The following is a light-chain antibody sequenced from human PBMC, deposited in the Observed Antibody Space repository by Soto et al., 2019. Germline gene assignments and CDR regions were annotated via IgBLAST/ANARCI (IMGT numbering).Light chain of an antibody. CDR2: WAS. CDR1: QSVLYSSNNKNN. Sequence: DIVMTQSPDSLAVSLGERASINCKSSQSVLYSSNNKNNLAWYQQKPGQPPKLLIYWASTRESGVPDRFSDSGSGTDFTLTISGLQAEDVAVYYCQQYYSAPETFGQGTKVEIK. J-gene: IGKJ1*01. CDR3: QQYYSAPET. V-gene: IGKV4-1*01.